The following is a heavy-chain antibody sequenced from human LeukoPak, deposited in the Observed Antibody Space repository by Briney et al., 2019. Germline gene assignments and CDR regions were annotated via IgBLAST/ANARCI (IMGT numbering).Heavy chain of an antibody. J-gene: IGHJ3*01. V-gene: IGHV1-69-2*01. D-gene: IGHD5-24*01. Sequence: ASVKVSCKVSGYTFTDYYMHWVQQAPGKGLEWMGLVDPEDGETIYAEKFQGRVTITAGTSTDTAYMELSSLRSEDTAVYYCARDHPGDGYWSFSGQGTMVTVSS. CDR1: GYTFTDYY. CDR2: VDPEDGET. CDR3: ARDHPGDGYWSF.